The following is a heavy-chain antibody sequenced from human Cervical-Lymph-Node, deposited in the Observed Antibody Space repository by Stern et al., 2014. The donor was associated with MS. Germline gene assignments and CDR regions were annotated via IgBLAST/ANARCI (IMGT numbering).Heavy chain of an antibody. V-gene: IGHV3-30*04. CDR2: LSYDGTNK. CDR1: GFTFSSFA. CDR3: TRSSSSNWFDFDY. Sequence: VQLVQSGGGVVQPGRSLRLSCAASGFTFSSFAMHWVRQAPGAGLEWVAVLSYDGTNKHYADSVKGRFTISRDNSKNTLYLQMNTLRAEDTAVYYCTRSSSSNWFDFDYWGQGTLVTVYS. J-gene: IGHJ4*02. D-gene: IGHD6-13*01.